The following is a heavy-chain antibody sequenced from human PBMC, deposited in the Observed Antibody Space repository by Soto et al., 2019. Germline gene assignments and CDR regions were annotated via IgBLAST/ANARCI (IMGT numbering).Heavy chain of an antibody. D-gene: IGHD3-10*01. CDR1: GFNFNFYD. CDR3: AKDVGSGPFID. V-gene: IGHV3-23*01. Sequence: EVQLLESGGGLVQPGGSLRLFCAASGFNFNFYDMTWVRQAPGKGLGWVSSISSSGGSTYYAASVKGRFTISRDNSKNTMYLQMNSLRADDTAVHFCAKDVGSGPFIDWGQGILVTVSS. CDR2: ISSSGGST. J-gene: IGHJ1*01.